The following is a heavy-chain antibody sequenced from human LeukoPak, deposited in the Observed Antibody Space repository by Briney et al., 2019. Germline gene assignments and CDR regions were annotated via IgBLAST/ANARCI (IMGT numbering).Heavy chain of an antibody. CDR3: ARDLGLAGTTHAFDI. D-gene: IGHD1-20*01. Sequence: SGGSLRLSCAASGFTFSSYSMNWVRQAPGKGLEWVSSISSSSSYIYYADSVKGRFTISRDNAKNSLYLQMNSLRAEDTAVYFCARDLGLAGTTHAFDIWGHGTMVTVSS. J-gene: IGHJ3*02. CDR1: GFTFSSYS. V-gene: IGHV3-21*01. CDR2: ISSSSSYI.